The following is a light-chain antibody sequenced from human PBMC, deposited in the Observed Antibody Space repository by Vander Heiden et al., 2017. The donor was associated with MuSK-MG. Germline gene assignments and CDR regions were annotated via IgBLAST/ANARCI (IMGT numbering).Light chain of an antibody. Sequence: EIVMTQSPATLSVSPGESATLSCRASQRVSSNLAWYQQKPGQAPRLLIYGASTRATGIPARFSGSGSGTEFTLTISSLQSEDFAVYYCQQYNNWPPHTFGQGTRLEIK. CDR1: QRVSSN. CDR3: QQYNNWPPHT. J-gene: IGKJ5*01. CDR2: GAS. V-gene: IGKV3D-15*01.